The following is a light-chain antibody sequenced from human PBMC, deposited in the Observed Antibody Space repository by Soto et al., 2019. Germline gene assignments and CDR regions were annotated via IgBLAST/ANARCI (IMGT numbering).Light chain of an antibody. Sequence: EIVMTQSPATLSVSPGERATLSCRASQSVSSNLAWYQQKPGQAPRLLIYGASTRATGIPARFSGSGSGTEFTLTISSLQSEDFAVYYCQQDNDWPRFTFGPGTKVAIK. CDR3: QQDNDWPRFT. CDR2: GAS. CDR1: QSVSSN. V-gene: IGKV3-15*01. J-gene: IGKJ3*01.